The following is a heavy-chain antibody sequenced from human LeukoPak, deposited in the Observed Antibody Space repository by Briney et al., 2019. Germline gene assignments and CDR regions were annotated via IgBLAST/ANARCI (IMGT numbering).Heavy chain of an antibody. CDR1: GFTFSSYA. CDR2: ISGSGGST. V-gene: IGHV3-23*01. CDR3: AKALRKLVTHYYDSSGYYPGY. Sequence: GGSLRLSCAASGFTFSSYAMSWVRQAPGKGLEWVSAISGSGGSTYYADSVKGRFTISRDNSKNTLYLQMNSLRAEDTAVYYCAKALRKLVTHYYDSSGYYPGYWGQGTLVTVSS. J-gene: IGHJ4*02. D-gene: IGHD3-22*01.